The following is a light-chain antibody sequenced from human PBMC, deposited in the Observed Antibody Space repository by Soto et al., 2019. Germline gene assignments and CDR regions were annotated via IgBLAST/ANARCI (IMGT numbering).Light chain of an antibody. CDR3: QQLDSYPRT. CDR2: AAS. J-gene: IGKJ3*01. Sequence: IQLTQSPSSLSASVGDRVTITCRASQDINYYLAWYQQKPGTAPKLLIYAASTLQSGVPSRFSGSGSGTDFTLTISSLQPEDFANYYCQQLDSYPRTFGPGTKVDIK. V-gene: IGKV1-9*01. CDR1: QDINYY.